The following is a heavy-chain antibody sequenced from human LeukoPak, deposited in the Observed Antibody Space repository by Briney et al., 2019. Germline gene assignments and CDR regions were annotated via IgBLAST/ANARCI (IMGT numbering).Heavy chain of an antibody. Sequence: SGGSLRLSCVVSGFTFSESWMSWVRQAPGKGLGWVASLNLDGSDKYYVDSVKGRFTISRDNAKNPLYLQMDSLRVEDTAVYYCAKGKRYPDYWGQGTLVTVSS. D-gene: IGHD1-1*01. CDR1: GFTFSESW. CDR2: LNLDGSDK. CDR3: AKGKRYPDY. V-gene: IGHV3-7*03. J-gene: IGHJ4*02.